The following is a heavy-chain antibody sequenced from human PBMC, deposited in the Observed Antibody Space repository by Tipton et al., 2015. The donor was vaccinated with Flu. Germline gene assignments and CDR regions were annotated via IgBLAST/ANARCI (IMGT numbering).Heavy chain of an antibody. D-gene: IGHD1-26*01. J-gene: IGHJ4*02. CDR2: IDSDVRKI. CDR3: VRDTTIGTSLFYFDY. CDR1: GFTFSSYW. Sequence: SLRLSCAASGFTFSSYWMHWVRQAPGKGLVWVARIDSDVRKIKYADSVKGRFTTSRDNAKNTVYLQMNSLGAEDTAVYYCVRDTTIGTSLFYFDYWGQGTLVTVSP. V-gene: IGHV3-74*01.